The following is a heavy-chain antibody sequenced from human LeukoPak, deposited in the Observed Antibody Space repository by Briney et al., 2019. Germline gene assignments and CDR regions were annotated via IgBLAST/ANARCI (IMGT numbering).Heavy chain of an antibody. D-gene: IGHD3-22*01. Sequence: SQTLSLTCTVSGGSISSGDYYWSWIRQPPGTGLEWIGYIYYSGSTYYNPSLKSRVTISVDTSKNQFSLKLSSVTAADTAVYYCARAGEGVSGYYAHFDYWGQGTLVTVSS. V-gene: IGHV4-30-4*01. CDR1: GGSISSGDYY. CDR2: IYYSGST. CDR3: ARAGEGVSGYYAHFDY. J-gene: IGHJ4*02.